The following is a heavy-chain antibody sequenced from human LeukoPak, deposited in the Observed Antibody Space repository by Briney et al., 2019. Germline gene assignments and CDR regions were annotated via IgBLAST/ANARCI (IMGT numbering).Heavy chain of an antibody. J-gene: IGHJ3*02. CDR3: ARGRGDLAARAFDI. Sequence: SQTLSLTCAISGDSVSSNSASWSRIRQSPSRGLEWLGRAYYRSKWSNDYAGSVRSRITINPDTTKNQFSLLLNSVTPEDTAIYYCARGRGDLAARAFDIWGQGTMVTVSS. CDR2: AYYRSKWSN. V-gene: IGHV6-1*01. CDR1: GDSVSSNSAS. D-gene: IGHD6-6*01.